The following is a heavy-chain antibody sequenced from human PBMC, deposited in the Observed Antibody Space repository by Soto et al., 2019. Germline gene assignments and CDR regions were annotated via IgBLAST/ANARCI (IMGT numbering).Heavy chain of an antibody. D-gene: IGHD3-9*01. CDR2: INHSGST. CDR3: ARGELDYDILTRQYYFDY. Sequence: PSETLSLTCTVSGGSISSGGDYWSWIRQPPGKGLEWIGEINHSGSTNYNPSLKSRVTISVDTSKNQFSLKLSSVTAADTAVYYCARGELDYDILTRQYYFDYWGQGTLVTVSS. V-gene: IGHV4-39*07. CDR1: GGSISSGGDY. J-gene: IGHJ4*02.